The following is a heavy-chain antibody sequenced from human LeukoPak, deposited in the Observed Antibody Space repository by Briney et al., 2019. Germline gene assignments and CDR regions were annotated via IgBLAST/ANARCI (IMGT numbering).Heavy chain of an antibody. Sequence: GESLKISCKGSGYSFTRYWIGWVRQAPGQGLEWMGWISAYNGNTNYAQKLQGRATMTTDTSTSTAYMELRSLRSDDTAVYYCARERVTMVRGWHNWFDPWGQGTLVTVSS. CDR3: ARERVTMVRGWHNWFDP. J-gene: IGHJ5*02. D-gene: IGHD3-10*01. V-gene: IGHV1-18*04. CDR1: GYSFTRYW. CDR2: ISAYNGNT.